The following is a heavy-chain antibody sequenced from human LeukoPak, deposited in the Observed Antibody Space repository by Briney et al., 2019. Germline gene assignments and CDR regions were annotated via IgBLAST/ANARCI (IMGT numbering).Heavy chain of an antibody. CDR1: GGSFTNYY. CDR3: ARMESGYSGYGSTGAAFDI. V-gene: IGHV4-34*01. J-gene: IGHJ3*02. Sequence: SETLSLTCAVYGGSFTNYYWSWIRQPPGKGLEWIGEINHSGSTNYNPSLRSRVTLSVDTSKNQFSLKLSSVTAADTAVYYCARMESGYSGYGSTGAAFDIWGQGTMVTVSS. CDR2: INHSGST. D-gene: IGHD5-12*01.